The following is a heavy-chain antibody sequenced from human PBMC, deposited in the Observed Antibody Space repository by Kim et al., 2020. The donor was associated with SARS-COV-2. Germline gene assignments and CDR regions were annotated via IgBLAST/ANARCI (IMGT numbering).Heavy chain of an antibody. V-gene: IGHV6-1*01. CDR1: GDSVSSNSAA. Sequence: SQTLSLTCAISGDSVSSNSAAWNWIRQSPSRGLEWLGRTYYRSKWYNDYAESVKSRITINPDTSKNQFSLQLNSVTPEDTAVYYYARDAVAGPSVAFHYWGQGTLVTVSS. D-gene: IGHD6-19*01. CDR2: TYYRSKWYN. J-gene: IGHJ4*02. CDR3: ARDAVAGPSVAFHY.